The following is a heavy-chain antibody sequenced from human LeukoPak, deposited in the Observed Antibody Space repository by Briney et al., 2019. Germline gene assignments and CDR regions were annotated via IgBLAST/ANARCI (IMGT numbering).Heavy chain of an antibody. D-gene: IGHD3-22*01. V-gene: IGHV3-23*01. CDR1: GFTFSSYA. CDR3: AKEGTYYYDSSGPPQGFDP. CDR2: ISGSGGST. Sequence: PGGSLRLSCAASGFTFSSYAMSWVRQAPGKGLEWVSAISGSGGSTYYADSVKGRFTISRDNSKNTLYLQMNSLRAEDTAVYYCAKEGTYYYDSSGPPQGFDPWGQGTLVTVSS. J-gene: IGHJ5*02.